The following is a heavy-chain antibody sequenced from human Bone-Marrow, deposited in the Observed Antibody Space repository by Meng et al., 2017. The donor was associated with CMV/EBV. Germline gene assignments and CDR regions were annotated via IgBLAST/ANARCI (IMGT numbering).Heavy chain of an antibody. CDR3: ARDPLPSSDYGDPDGDY. Sequence: GGSLRLSCAASGLTFSSYTMNWVRQAPGKGLEWVSSITSSSGYIYYADSVKGRFTISRDNAKNSLYLQMNSLRAEDTAVYYCARDPLPSSDYGDPDGDYWGQGTLVTVSS. J-gene: IGHJ4*02. CDR1: GLTFSSYT. CDR2: ITSSSGYI. D-gene: IGHD4-17*01. V-gene: IGHV3-21*01.